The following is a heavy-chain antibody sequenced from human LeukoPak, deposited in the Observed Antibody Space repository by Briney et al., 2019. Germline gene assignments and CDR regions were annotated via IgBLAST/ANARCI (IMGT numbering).Heavy chain of an antibody. Sequence: PSETLSLTSTVPGGSISSSYSSWIRAPPGKGVECIGFFYYIVSTNYNTSLKRRATISLATSKHQFSLKLSSVTAADTAVCYCARQWMDYFDYWGQGTLVTVSS. CDR2: FYYIVST. J-gene: IGHJ4*02. CDR1: GGSISSSY. D-gene: IGHD6-19*01. V-gene: IGHV4-59*01. CDR3: ARQWMDYFDY.